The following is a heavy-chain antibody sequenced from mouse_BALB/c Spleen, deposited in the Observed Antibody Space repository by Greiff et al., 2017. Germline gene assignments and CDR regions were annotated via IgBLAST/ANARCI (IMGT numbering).Heavy chain of an antibody. CDR3: ARRERYDAWFAY. J-gene: IGHJ3*01. Sequence: EVKLMESGGGLVQPGGSLKLSCAASGFDFSRYWMSWVRQAPGKGLEWIGEINPDSSTINYTPSLKDKFIISRDNAKNTLYLQMSKVRSEDTALYYCARRERYDAWFAYWGQGTLVTVSA. CDR1: GFDFSRYW. D-gene: IGHD2-14*01. CDR2: INPDSSTI. V-gene: IGHV4-1*02.